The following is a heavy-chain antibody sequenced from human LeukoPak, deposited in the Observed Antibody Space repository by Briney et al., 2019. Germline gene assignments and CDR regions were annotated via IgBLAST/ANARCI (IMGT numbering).Heavy chain of an antibody. CDR1: GYSFTSHW. V-gene: IGHV5-51*01. CDR3: ARRYYYDSSGYYLAHDAFDI. J-gene: IGHJ3*02. D-gene: IGHD3-22*01. CDR2: IYPSDSET. Sequence: GESLKISCKGSGYSFTSHWIGWVRQMPGKGLEWMGIIYPSDSETRYSPSFQGQVTISADKSISTAYLQWSSLKASDTAMYYCARRYYYDSSGYYLAHDAFDIWGQGIMVTVSS.